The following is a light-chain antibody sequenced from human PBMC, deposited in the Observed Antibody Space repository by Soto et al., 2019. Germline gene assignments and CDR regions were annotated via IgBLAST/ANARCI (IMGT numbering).Light chain of an antibody. Sequence: EIVMTQSPATLSVSTGERATISCRASQSVSSNLAWYQQKPGQAPTLLIYGASTRDSGIPARFSGSGSGTEFALTISSLQSEDFAVYYCQQYNNWPQTFGQGTKVEIK. CDR1: QSVSSN. CDR3: QQYNNWPQT. J-gene: IGKJ1*01. CDR2: GAS. V-gene: IGKV3-15*01.